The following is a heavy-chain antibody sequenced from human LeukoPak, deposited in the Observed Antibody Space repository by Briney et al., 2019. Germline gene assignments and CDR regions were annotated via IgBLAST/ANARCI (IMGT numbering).Heavy chain of an antibody. CDR3: ARVTHYYDSGSYPY. J-gene: IGHJ4*02. D-gene: IGHD3-10*01. CDR2: IYYSGSA. Sequence: SETLSLTCTVSGGSISSYYWSWIRQPPGEGLEWIGYIYYSGSANYNPSLKSRVTISVDTSKNQFSLKLSSVTAADTAVYYCARVTHYYDSGSYPYWGQGTLVIVSS. V-gene: IGHV4-59*08. CDR1: GGSISSYY.